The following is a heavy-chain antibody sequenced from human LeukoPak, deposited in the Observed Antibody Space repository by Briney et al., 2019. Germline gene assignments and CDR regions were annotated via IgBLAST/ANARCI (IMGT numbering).Heavy chain of an antibody. J-gene: IGHJ5*02. CDR1: GYTFTSYG. D-gene: IGHD3-3*01. Sequence: ASVKVSCKASGYTFTSYGISWVRQAPGQGLEWMGWSSAYNGNTNYAQKLQGRVTMTTDTSTSTAYMELRSLRSDDTAVYYCARGLNLDYDFWSGYQMTSYNWFDPWGQGTLVTVSS. V-gene: IGHV1-18*01. CDR3: ARGLNLDYDFWSGYQMTSYNWFDP. CDR2: SSAYNGNT.